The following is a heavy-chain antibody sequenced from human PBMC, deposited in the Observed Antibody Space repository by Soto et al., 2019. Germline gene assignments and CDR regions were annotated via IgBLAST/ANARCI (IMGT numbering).Heavy chain of an antibody. J-gene: IGHJ4*02. CDR2: IYYSGST. Sequence: SETLSLTCTVSGGSISSYYWSWIRQPPGKGLEWIGYIYYSGSTNYNPSLKSRVTISVDTSKNQFSLKLSSVTAADTAVYYCAREALGIAAAGFFDYWGQGTLVTVSS. CDR3: AREALGIAAAGFFDY. V-gene: IGHV4-59*01. D-gene: IGHD6-13*01. CDR1: GGSISSYY.